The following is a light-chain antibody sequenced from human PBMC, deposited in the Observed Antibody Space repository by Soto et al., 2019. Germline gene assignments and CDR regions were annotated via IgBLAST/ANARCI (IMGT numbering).Light chain of an antibody. CDR2: GAA. Sequence: EIVMTQSPGILSLSPGETVTLSCRASQSVSTKLAWYQQKPGQAPRLLIYGAATRATGIPARFSGSGSGTEFTLTISSLQSEDFAVYYCQQYHNWPAFGQGTKVDIK. J-gene: IGKJ1*01. CDR3: QQYHNWPA. CDR1: QSVSTK. V-gene: IGKV3-15*01.